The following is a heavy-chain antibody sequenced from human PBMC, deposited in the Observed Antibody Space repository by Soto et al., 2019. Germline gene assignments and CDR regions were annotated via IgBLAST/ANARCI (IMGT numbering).Heavy chain of an antibody. Sequence: PGESLKISCKGSGYSFTSHWISWVRQMPGKGLEWMGRIDPSDSYTNYSPSFQGHVTISADKSISTAYLQWSSLKASDTAMYYCASIAAAGNSPYYGMDVWGQGTTVTVSS. CDR1: GYSFTSHW. J-gene: IGHJ6*02. CDR2: IDPSDSYT. D-gene: IGHD6-13*01. CDR3: ASIAAAGNSPYYGMDV. V-gene: IGHV5-10-1*01.